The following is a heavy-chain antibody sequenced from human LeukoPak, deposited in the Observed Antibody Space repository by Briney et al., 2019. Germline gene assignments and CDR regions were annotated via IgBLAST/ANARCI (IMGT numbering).Heavy chain of an antibody. CDR2: IIPIFGTA. CDR3: ASTYSSGWYVFDY. V-gene: IGHV1-69*13. CDR1: GGTFSSYA. Sequence: SVKVSCKASGGTFSSYAISWVRQAPGQGLEWMGGIIPIFGTANYAQKFQGRVTITADESTSTAYMELSSLRSEDTAVYYCASTYSSGWYVFDYWGQGTLVTVSS. J-gene: IGHJ4*02. D-gene: IGHD6-19*01.